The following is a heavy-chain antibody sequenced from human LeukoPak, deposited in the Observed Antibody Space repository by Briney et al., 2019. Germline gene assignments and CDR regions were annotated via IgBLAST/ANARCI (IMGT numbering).Heavy chain of an antibody. J-gene: IGHJ4*02. CDR1: GGTFSSYT. D-gene: IGHD6-13*01. CDR3: ARESPSSSWTFDY. V-gene: IGHV1-69*04. Sequence: SVKVSCKASGGTFSSYTISWVRQAPGQGLEWMGRIIPILGIANYAQKLQGRVTITADKSTSTAYMELSSLRSEDTAVYYCARESPSSSWTFDYWGQGTLVTVSS. CDR2: IIPILGIA.